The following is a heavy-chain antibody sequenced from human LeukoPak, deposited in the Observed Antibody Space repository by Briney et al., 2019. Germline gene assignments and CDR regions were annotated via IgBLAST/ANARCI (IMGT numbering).Heavy chain of an antibody. J-gene: IGHJ4*02. D-gene: IGHD6-13*01. CDR1: GFTFSSYS. CDR3: ARDEYSSSWYGY. V-gene: IGHV3-21*01. CDR2: ISSSSSYI. Sequence: GGSLRLSCAASGFTFSSYSMTWVRQAPGKGLEWVSSISSSSSYIYYADSVKGRFTISRDNAKNSLYLQMNSLRAEDTAVYYCARDEYSSSWYGYWGQGTLVTVSS.